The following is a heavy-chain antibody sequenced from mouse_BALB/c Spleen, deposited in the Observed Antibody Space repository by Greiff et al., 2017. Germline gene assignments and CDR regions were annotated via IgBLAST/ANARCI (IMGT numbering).Heavy chain of an antibody. J-gene: IGHJ2*01. V-gene: IGHV5-6-5*01. CDR3: ARGPLLRYFDD. CDR2: ISSGGST. Sequence: EVKLMESGGGLVKPGGSLKLSCAASGFTFSSYAMSWVRQTPEKRLEWVASISSGGSTYYPDSVKGRFTISRDNARNILYLQMSSLRSEDTAMYYCARGPLLRYFDDWGQGTTLTVSS. D-gene: IGHD1-2*01. CDR1: GFTFSSYA.